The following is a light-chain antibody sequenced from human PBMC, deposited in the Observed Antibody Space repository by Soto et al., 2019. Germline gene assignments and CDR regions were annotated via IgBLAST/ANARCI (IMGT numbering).Light chain of an antibody. V-gene: IGLV2-14*01. CDR1: NSDIGAYEY. CDR2: EVS. J-gene: IGLJ1*01. CDR3: GSYTGSSTRI. Sequence: QSVLTQPAPASGSPGQSITISCTGTNSDIGAYEYVSWYQQLPGKAPQLIIYEVSNRPSGVSNRFSGSKSGNTASLTISGLQAEDKADYFCGSYTGSSTRIFGTGTKVTVL.